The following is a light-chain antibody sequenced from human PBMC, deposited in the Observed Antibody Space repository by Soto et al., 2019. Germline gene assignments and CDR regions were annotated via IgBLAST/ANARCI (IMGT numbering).Light chain of an antibody. CDR3: QQYGSSPPT. Sequence: EIVLTQSPGTLSLSPGERATLSCRASQSVSSSYLAWYQQKPGQAPRLLIYGASSRATAIPDRFSGSGSGTDFTLTISRLEPEDFSVYYCQQYGSSPPTVGGGTKVEIK. J-gene: IGKJ4*01. CDR2: GAS. V-gene: IGKV3-20*01. CDR1: QSVSSSY.